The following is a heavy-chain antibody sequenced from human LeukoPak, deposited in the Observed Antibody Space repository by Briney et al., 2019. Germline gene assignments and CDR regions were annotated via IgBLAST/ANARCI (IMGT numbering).Heavy chain of an antibody. J-gene: IGHJ6*02. CDR3: ARVLGIVVVPSYGMDV. V-gene: IGHV3-30-3*01. CDR2: ISYDGSDK. Sequence: SGRSLRLSCAASGFTFSSYAMNWVRQAPGKGLEWVSAISYDGSDKYYADSVKGRLTISRDNSKNTLYLQMKSLRDEDTAVYYCARVLGIVVVPSYGMDVWGQGTTVTVSS. CDR1: GFTFSSYA. D-gene: IGHD2-2*03.